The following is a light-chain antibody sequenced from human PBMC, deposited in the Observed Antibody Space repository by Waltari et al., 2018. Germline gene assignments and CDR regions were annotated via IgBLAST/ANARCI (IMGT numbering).Light chain of an antibody. Sequence: DAVLTQSPLALPVTLGQPASISCRTSQSLVYSDGNIYLNWFQQRPGQSQRPLIYKVSDRHSGVPDRFSGSGSGTDFTLKISRVEADDIGVYYCMQGTHWPYTFGQGTKLEI. CDR3: MQGTHWPYT. CDR1: QSLVYSDGNIY. J-gene: IGKJ2*01. V-gene: IGKV2-30*01. CDR2: KVS.